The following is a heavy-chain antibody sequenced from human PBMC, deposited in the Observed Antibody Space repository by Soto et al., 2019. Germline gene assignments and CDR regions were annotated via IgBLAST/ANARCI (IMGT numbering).Heavy chain of an antibody. CDR1: GGSISSYY. CDR2: IYYSGST. V-gene: IGHV4-59*01. Sequence: SETLSLTCTVSGGSISSYYWSWIRQPPGKGLEWIGYIYYSGSTNYNPSLKGRVTISVDTSKNQFSLKLSSVTAADTAVYYCARSPIMITFGGVIPDAFDIWGQGTMVTVSS. D-gene: IGHD3-16*02. J-gene: IGHJ3*02. CDR3: ARSPIMITFGGVIPDAFDI.